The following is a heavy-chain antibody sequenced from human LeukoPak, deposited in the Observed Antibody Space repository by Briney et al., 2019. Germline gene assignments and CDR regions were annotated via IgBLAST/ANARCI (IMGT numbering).Heavy chain of an antibody. CDR3: AREMPAAAGSDAFDI. Sequence: ASVKVSCKTSGYTFTNNAINWVRQAPGEGLEWMGWISPYNANTKYAQNLQGRVTLTTDTSTSTAYMELRSLRSDDTAVYYCAREMPAAAGSDAFDIWGQGTRVTVSS. D-gene: IGHD6-13*01. CDR1: GYTFTNNA. V-gene: IGHV1-18*01. CDR2: ISPYNANT. J-gene: IGHJ3*02.